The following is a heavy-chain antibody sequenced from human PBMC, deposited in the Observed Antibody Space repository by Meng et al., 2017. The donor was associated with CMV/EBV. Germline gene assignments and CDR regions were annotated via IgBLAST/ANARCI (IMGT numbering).Heavy chain of an antibody. CDR2: IKSKTDGGTT. CDR3: ARGRLGSYSSVDY. Sequence: GGSLRLSCAASGFTFSNAWMSWVRQAPGKGLEWVGRIKSKTDGGTTDYAAPVKGRFTISRDDSKNTLYLQMNSLRAEDTAVYYCARGRLGSYSSVDYWGQGTLVTVSS. CDR1: GFTFSNAW. J-gene: IGHJ4*02. D-gene: IGHD1-26*01. V-gene: IGHV3-15*01.